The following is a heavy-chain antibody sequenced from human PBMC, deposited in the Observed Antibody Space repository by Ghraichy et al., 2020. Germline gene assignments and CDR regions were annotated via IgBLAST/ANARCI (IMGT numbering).Heavy chain of an antibody. V-gene: IGHV6-1*01. CDR2: TYYRSKWYN. D-gene: IGHD2-8*01. Sequence: SQTLSLTCAISGDSVSSNSAAWNWIRQSPSRGLEWLGRTYYRSKWYNDYAVSVKSRITINPDTSKNQFSLQLNSVTPEDTAVYYCARTRIVLMVYDDAFDIWGQGTMVTVSS. CDR1: GDSVSSNSAA. J-gene: IGHJ3*02. CDR3: ARTRIVLMVYDDAFDI.